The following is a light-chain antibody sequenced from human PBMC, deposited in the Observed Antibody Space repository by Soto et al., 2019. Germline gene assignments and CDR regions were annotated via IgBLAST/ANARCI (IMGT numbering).Light chain of an antibody. CDR1: QSVSSI. V-gene: IGKV3-15*01. J-gene: IGKJ1*01. CDR3: QQYNNWPPWT. Sequence: EIVMTQSPATLSVSPGERATLSCRASQSVSSILAWYQQKPGQAPRLLIYGASTRATGIPARFSGSGSGTEFTLTIRSLQSEDFAVYYCQQYNNWPPWTFGQGTKVEIK. CDR2: GAS.